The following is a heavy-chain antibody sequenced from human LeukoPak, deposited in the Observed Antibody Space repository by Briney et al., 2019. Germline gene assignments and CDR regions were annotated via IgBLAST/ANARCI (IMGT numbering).Heavy chain of an antibody. Sequence: SETLSLTCIVSGGSLSSTTYYWGWIRQPPGKGLEWIGSIYYSGSTWYNPSLKSRVTVSADTSKNQFSLKLTSVTAADTAVYYCARDRACSNGVCSYFDYWGQGTVVTVSS. CDR3: ARDRACSNGVCSYFDY. V-gene: IGHV4-39*01. D-gene: IGHD2-8*01. CDR1: GGSLSSTTYY. CDR2: IYYSGST. J-gene: IGHJ4*02.